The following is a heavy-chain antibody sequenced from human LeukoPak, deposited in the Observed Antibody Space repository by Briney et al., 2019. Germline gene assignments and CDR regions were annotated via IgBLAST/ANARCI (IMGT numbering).Heavy chain of an antibody. CDR3: ARDGEMATIENYFDY. CDR2: IYYSGTT. Sequence: SETLSLTCTVSAGSISSSNYYWGWIRQPPGKGLEWIGSIYYSGTTHYNPSLKSRVTISVDTSKNQFSLNLSSVTAADTAVYYCARDGEMATIENYFDYWGQGTLVTVSS. CDR1: AGSISSSNYY. J-gene: IGHJ4*02. V-gene: IGHV4-39*07. D-gene: IGHD5-24*01.